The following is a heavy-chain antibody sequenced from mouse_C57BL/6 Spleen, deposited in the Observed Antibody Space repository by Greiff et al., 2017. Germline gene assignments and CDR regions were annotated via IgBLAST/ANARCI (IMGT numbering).Heavy chain of an antibody. CDR1: GYTFTDYE. Sequence: VKLQQSGAELVRPGASVTLSCKASGYTFTDYEMHWVKQTPVHGLEWIGAIDPETGGTAYNQKFKGKAILTADKSSSTAYMELRSLTSEDSAVYYCTRKSSFPPYAMDYWGQGTSVTVSS. V-gene: IGHV1-15*01. CDR3: TRKSSFPPYAMDY. CDR2: IDPETGGT. J-gene: IGHJ4*01. D-gene: IGHD1-1*01.